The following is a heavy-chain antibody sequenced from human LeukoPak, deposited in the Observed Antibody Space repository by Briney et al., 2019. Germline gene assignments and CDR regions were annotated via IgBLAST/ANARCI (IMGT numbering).Heavy chain of an antibody. Sequence: ASVKVSCKASGYTFTSYYMHWVRQAPGQGLEWMGIINPSGGSTSCAQKFQGRVTMTRDMSTSTVYMELSSLRSEDTAVYYCARDALVVVADPARFDYWGQGTLVTVSS. CDR1: GYTFTSYY. CDR2: INPSGGST. D-gene: IGHD2-15*01. CDR3: ARDALVVVADPARFDY. V-gene: IGHV1-46*01. J-gene: IGHJ4*02.